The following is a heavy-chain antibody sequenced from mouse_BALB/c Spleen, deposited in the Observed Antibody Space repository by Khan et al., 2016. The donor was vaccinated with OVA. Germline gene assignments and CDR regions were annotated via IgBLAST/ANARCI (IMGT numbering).Heavy chain of an antibody. CDR2: ISYSGTT. D-gene: IGHD1-1*01. J-gene: IGHJ4*01. V-gene: IGHV3-2*02. CDR1: GYSITSDYA. Sequence: EVQLVESGPGLVKPSQSLSLTCTVTGYSITSDYAWNWIRQFPGNKLEWMGYISYSGTTSYNPSLKSRISITRDTSKNQFFLQLNSVTSEDTATYYCARQNYYGYGMDYWGQGTSVTVSS. CDR3: ARQNYYGYGMDY.